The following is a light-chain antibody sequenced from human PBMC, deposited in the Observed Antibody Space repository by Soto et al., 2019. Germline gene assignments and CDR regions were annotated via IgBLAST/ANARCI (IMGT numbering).Light chain of an antibody. J-gene: IGLJ2*01. CDR2: EVT. V-gene: IGLV2-8*01. Sequence: QSVLTQSPSASGSPGQSVTISCTGTSSDVGGYNYVSWYQQYPGKAPKLMIYEVTKRPSGVPDRFSGSKSGNTASLTVSGLQAEDEADYYCSSYAGSNNLVFGGGTKLTVL. CDR3: SSYAGSNNLV. CDR1: SSDVGGYNY.